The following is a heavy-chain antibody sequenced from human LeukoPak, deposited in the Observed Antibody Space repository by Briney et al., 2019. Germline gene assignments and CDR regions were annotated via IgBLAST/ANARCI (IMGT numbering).Heavy chain of an antibody. D-gene: IGHD6-19*01. CDR3: ARDFSPYTNGWYAGY. CDR2: ISYDGNNE. J-gene: IGHJ4*02. V-gene: IGHV3-30-3*01. CDR1: GFTFSSYA. Sequence: GKSLRLSCTVSGFTFSSYAIHWVRQAPGKGLEWVAVISYDGNNEYYADSVRGRFTISRDNSKDTLYLRMNSLRAEDTAVYYCARDFSPYTNGWYAGYWGQGTLVTVSS.